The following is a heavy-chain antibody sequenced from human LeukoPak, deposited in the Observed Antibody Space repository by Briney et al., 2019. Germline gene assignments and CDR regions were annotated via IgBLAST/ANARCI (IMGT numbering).Heavy chain of an antibody. CDR2: IYWDDDM. CDR1: GFSLRTSGVG. Sequence: SGPKLVNTTPTLTLTCTFSGFSLRTSGVGVGWIRQPPAKALEWLALIYWDDDMRYTPTPKTRLTSSKYTSKDQVVLTRTNMDAVDTATYDCARQGVVATTSHYYYMDVWGKGTTVTVAS. V-gene: IGHV2-5*02. CDR3: ARQGVVATTSHYYYMDV. J-gene: IGHJ6*03. D-gene: IGHD2-15*01.